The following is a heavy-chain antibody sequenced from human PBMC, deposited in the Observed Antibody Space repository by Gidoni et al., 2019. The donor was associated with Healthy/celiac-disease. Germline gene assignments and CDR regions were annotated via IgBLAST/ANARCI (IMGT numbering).Heavy chain of an antibody. V-gene: IGHV4-59*01. CDR3: ARGIPSTYYYGSGSYSYGMDV. CDR2: IYYSGST. D-gene: IGHD3-10*01. Sequence: SWIRQPPGKGLEWIGYIYYSGSTNYNPSLKSRVTISVDTSKNQFSLKLSSVTAADTAVYYCARGIPSTYYYGSGSYSYGMDVWGQGTTVTVSS. J-gene: IGHJ6*02.